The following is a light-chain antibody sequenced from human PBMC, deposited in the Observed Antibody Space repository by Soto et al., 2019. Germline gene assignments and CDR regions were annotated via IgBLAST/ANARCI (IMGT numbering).Light chain of an antibody. CDR2: EGS. CDR3: CSYAGSSTLV. V-gene: IGLV2-23*01. Sequence: QSALTQPASVSGSPGQSSNISCTGTSSDVGSYNLVSWYQQHPGKAPKLMIYEGSKRPSGVSNRFSGSKSGNTASLTISGLQAEDEADYYCCSYAGSSTLVFGGGTKLTVL. CDR1: SSDVGSYNL. J-gene: IGLJ2*01.